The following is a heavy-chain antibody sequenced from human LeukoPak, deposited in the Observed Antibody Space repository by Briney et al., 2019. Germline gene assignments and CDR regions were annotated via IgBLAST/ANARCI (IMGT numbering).Heavy chain of an antibody. J-gene: IGHJ5*02. V-gene: IGHV1-46*03. CDR1: GYTFTSYY. CDR3: ARKYCSSTSCYYNWFDP. CDR2: INPSGGST. D-gene: IGHD2-2*01. Sequence: GASVKVSCKASGYTFTSYYKHWVRQAPGQGLEWMGIINPSGGSTSYAQKFQGRVTMTRDTSTSTVYMELSSLRSEDTAVYYCARKYCSSTSCYYNWFDPWAREPWSPSPQ.